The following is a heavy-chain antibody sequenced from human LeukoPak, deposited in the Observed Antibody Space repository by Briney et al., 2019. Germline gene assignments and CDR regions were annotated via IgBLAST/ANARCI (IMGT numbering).Heavy chain of an antibody. V-gene: IGHV3-30*18. D-gene: IGHD3-10*01. CDR1: GFTFSGYG. Sequence: GTSLRLSCAASGFTFSGYGMHWVCQAPGKGLEWVAVISYDGSKKYYGDSVKGRFTISRDNSKNTLDLQMNSLRAEDTAVYYCAKDGSGTYYNPFDYWGQGTLVTVSS. CDR2: ISYDGSKK. CDR3: AKDGSGTYYNPFDY. J-gene: IGHJ4*02.